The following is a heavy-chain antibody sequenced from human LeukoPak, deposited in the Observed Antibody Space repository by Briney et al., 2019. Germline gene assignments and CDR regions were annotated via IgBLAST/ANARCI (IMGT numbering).Heavy chain of an antibody. J-gene: IGHJ4*02. Sequence: ASVKVSCKASGGTFSSYAISWVRQAPGQGLEWMGRIIPIFGTANYAQKFQGRVTITTDESTSTAYMELSSLRSEDTAVYYCARSSLRFDLVYFDYWGQGTLVTVSS. CDR1: GGTFSSYA. CDR3: ARSSLRFDLVYFDY. CDR2: IIPIFGTA. D-gene: IGHD3-3*01. V-gene: IGHV1-69*05.